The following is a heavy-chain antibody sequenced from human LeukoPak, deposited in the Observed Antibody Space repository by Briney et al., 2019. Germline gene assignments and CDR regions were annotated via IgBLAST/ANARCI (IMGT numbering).Heavy chain of an antibody. V-gene: IGHV1-2*02. CDR2: INPNSGGT. CDR3: ARLSAQDYYDSSGPDAFDI. Sequence: ASVKVSCKASGYTFTGYYMHWLRQAPGQGLEWMGWINPNSGGTDYAQKFQGRVTMTRDTSISTAYMELSRLRSDDTAVYYCARLSAQDYYDSSGPDAFDIWGQGTMVTVSS. J-gene: IGHJ3*02. CDR1: GYTFTGYY. D-gene: IGHD3-22*01.